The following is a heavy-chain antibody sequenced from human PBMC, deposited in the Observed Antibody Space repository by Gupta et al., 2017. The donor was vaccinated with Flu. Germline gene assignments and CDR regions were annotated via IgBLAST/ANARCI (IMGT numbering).Heavy chain of an antibody. CDR1: GYTFSSYG. CDR2: ISVYLGNK. V-gene: IGHV1-18*01. Sequence: QVQLVQSGAEVKKPGASVKVSCKASGYTFSSYGTSWVRQAPGQGLEWRGGISVYLGNKNDAQKRQGRLTMTTDTSTITAYMELRSLTSDDTAVYYCARDCASATGYFDYWGQGTLVTVSS. J-gene: IGHJ4*02. CDR3: ARDCASATGYFDY. D-gene: IGHD1-26*01.